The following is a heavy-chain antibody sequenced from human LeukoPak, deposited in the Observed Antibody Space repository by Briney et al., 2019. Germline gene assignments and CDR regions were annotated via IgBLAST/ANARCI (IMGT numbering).Heavy chain of an antibody. J-gene: IGHJ4*02. CDR2: ISYDGSSK. CDR3: AKDKGYSLYYFDY. V-gene: IGHV3-30*18. D-gene: IGHD4-23*01. Sequence: GGSLRLSCTASGFTFSSYGMHWVRQAPGKGLEWVAVISYDGSSKFYAGSVKGRFTISRDNSKNTLYVQMNSLRAEDTAVYYCAKDKGYSLYYFDYWGQGTLVTVSS. CDR1: GFTFSSYG.